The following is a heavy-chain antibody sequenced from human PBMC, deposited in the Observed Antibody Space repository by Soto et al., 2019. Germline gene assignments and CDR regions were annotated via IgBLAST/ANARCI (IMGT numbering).Heavy chain of an antibody. J-gene: IGHJ6*02. Sequence: QVPLVQSGAEVKKPGSSVKVSCKAPGGTFSSYAISWVRQAPGQGLEWMGGIIPIFGTAKYAQKFPGRVTITADESKSTGYMELSSLRSEDTAVYYCARSQGGSSSLDIYYYYYYGMDVWGQGTTVTVSS. D-gene: IGHD2-15*01. V-gene: IGHV1-69*01. CDR1: GGTFSSYA. CDR2: IIPIFGTA. CDR3: ARSQGGSSSLDIYYYYYYGMDV.